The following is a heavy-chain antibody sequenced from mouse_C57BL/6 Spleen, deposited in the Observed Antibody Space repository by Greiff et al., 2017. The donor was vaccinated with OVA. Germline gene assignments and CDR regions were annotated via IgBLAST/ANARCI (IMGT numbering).Heavy chain of an antibody. Sequence: EVQRVESGPELVKPGASVKIPCKASGYTFTDYNMDWVKQSHGKSLEWIGDINPNNGGTIYNQKFKGKATLTVDKSSSTAYMELRSLTSEDTAVYYCARHYGSSYDWFAYWGQGTLVTVSA. CDR2: INPNNGGT. D-gene: IGHD1-1*01. CDR1: GYTFTDYN. V-gene: IGHV1-18*01. CDR3: ARHYGSSYDWFAY. J-gene: IGHJ3*01.